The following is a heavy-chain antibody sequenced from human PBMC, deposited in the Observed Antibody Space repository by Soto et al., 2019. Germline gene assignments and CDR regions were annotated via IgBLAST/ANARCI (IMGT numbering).Heavy chain of an antibody. Sequence: QVQLQESGPGLVKPSETLSLTCTVSVSGGSVSTGVHYWSWIRQPPGKGLEWIGYIYYSGSTNYNPPIKSRVTISVDTSKNQFSLKLTSVTAADTAVYYCARGYYTSWYWFDRWGRGTLVTVSS. D-gene: IGHD6-13*01. CDR3: ARGYYTSWYWFDR. CDR2: IYYSGST. CDR1: GGSVSTGVHY. J-gene: IGHJ2*01. V-gene: IGHV4-61*08.